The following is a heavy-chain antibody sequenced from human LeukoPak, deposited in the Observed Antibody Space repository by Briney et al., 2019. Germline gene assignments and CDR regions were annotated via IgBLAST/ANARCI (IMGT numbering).Heavy chain of an antibody. Sequence: GGSLRLSCSASGFTFSNYAVHWVRQAPGKGLEYVSTISSNGGATSYADSVKGRFTISRDNSKNTLYLQMSSLRPEDTAVYYCVKDPGYSSSWYFDYWGQGTLVTVSS. V-gene: IGHV3-64D*06. D-gene: IGHD6-13*01. CDR1: GFTFSNYA. CDR2: ISSNGGAT. J-gene: IGHJ4*02. CDR3: VKDPGYSSSWYFDY.